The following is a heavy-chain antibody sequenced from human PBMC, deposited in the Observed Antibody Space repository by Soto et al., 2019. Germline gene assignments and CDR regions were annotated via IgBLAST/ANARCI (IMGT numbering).Heavy chain of an antibody. CDR1: GYTFTSYY. D-gene: IGHD3-22*01. CDR2: INPSGGST. CDR3: ARGLPPGYYDSSGYFNGWDY. V-gene: IGHV1-46*01. Sequence: ASVKVSCKASGYTFTSYYMHWVRQAPGQGLEWMGIINPSGGSTSYAQKFQGRVTMTRDTSTSTVYMELSSLRSEDTAVYYCARGLPPGYYDSSGYFNGWDYWGQGTLVTVSS. J-gene: IGHJ4*02.